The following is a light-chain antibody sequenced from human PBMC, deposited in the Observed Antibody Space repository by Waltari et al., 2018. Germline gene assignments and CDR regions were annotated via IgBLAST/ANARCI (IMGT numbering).Light chain of an antibody. CDR1: QSVGKY. CDR3: QKYESLPAT. Sequence: EIVLTQSPGTLSLSPGERATLSCRASQSVGKYLAWYQQKPGQAPRLLIYETYRRATGTPDRFSGSGSGTDFSLTISILEPEDFAVYYCQKYESLPATFGQGTTVEIK. J-gene: IGKJ1*01. CDR2: ETY. V-gene: IGKV3-20*01.